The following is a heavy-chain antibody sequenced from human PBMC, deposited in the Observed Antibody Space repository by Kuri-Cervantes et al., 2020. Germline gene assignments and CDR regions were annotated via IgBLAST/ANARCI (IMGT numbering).Heavy chain of an antibody. V-gene: IGHV3-30*03. CDR2: ISYDGSNK. CDR3: ARDHLAYYYGSGSYDYYYGMDV. Sequence: GGSLRLSCAASGFTFSSYGMHWVRQAPGKGLEWVAVISYDGSNKYYADSVKGRFTISRDNSKNTLYLQMNSLRAEDTSVYYCARDHLAYYYGSGSYDYYYGMDVCGQAITTVSS. J-gene: IGHJ6*02. CDR1: GFTFSSYG. D-gene: IGHD3-10*01.